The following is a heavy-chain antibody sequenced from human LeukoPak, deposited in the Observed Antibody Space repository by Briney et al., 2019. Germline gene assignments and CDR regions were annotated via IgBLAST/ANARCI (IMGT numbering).Heavy chain of an antibody. V-gene: IGHV3-15*01. CDR2: MKSKNDGGTT. J-gene: IGHJ4*02. CDR3: TTEEWLLGAYFDD. Sequence: GGSLRLSCVARGFTFSNSWMSWVRQAPGKGLEWGGRMKSKNDGGTTDYAAQLEDKVTILREDSQNTVYLQMKSLKTEDTAVYYCTTEEWLLGAYFDDWGQGTLVTVSS. CDR1: GFTFSNSW. D-gene: IGHD3-16*01.